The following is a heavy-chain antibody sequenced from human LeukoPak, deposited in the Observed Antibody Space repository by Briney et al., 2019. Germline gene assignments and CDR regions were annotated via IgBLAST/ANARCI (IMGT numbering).Heavy chain of an antibody. D-gene: IGHD6-19*01. V-gene: IGHV3-21*01. J-gene: IGHJ4*02. CDR2: ISSSSSSI. CDR3: AGSLRGGGWYMY. Sequence: GGSLRLSWAASGFTVITYSMNWVRQAPGKGLEWVSSISSSSSSIYYSDSVKGRFTVSRDNAKNSLYLQMNSLRDEDTAVYYCAGSLRGGGWYMYWGQGTLVTVSS. CDR1: GFTVITYS.